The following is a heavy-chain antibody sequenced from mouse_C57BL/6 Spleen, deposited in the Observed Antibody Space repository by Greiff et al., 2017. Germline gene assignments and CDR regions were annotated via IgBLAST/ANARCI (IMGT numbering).Heavy chain of an antibody. J-gene: IGHJ2*01. CDR1: GFTFSDYG. D-gene: IGHD2-2*01. Sequence: EVMLVESGGGLVKPGGSLKLSCAASGFTFSDYGMHSVRQAPEKGLEWVAYISSGSSTIYYADTVKGRFTISRDNAKNTLFLQMTSLRSEDTAMYYCARKSTMVNYFDYWGQGTTLTVSS. V-gene: IGHV5-17*01. CDR2: ISSGSSTI. CDR3: ARKSTMVNYFDY.